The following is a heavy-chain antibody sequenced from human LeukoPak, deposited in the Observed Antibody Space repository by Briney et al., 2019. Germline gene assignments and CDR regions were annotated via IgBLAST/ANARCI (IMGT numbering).Heavy chain of an antibody. V-gene: IGHV1-69*01. Sequence: SSVKVSCKASGGTFSSYAISWVRQAPGQGLEWMGGIIPIFGTANYAQKFQGRVTITADESTSTAYMELSSLRSEDTAVYYCARDRRENYYDSSGYFDYWGQGTLVTVSS. CDR2: IIPIFGTA. CDR3: ARDRRENYYDSSGYFDY. CDR1: GGTFSSYA. J-gene: IGHJ4*02. D-gene: IGHD3-22*01.